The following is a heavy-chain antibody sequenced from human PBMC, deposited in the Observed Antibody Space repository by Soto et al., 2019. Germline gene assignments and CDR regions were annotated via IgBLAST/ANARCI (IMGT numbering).Heavy chain of an antibody. D-gene: IGHD1-1*01. Sequence: EVQLLESGGKLVQPGGSLTISCAASGITFTTYAMAWVRQAPGKGLEWVSGVSASGLNTDYADPVKGRFYISRDNSKNTVSLHMNSLRAEDTALYYCAKDRPRRTSGNFFDYWGQGTPVTVSS. J-gene: IGHJ4*02. CDR1: GITFTTYA. CDR3: AKDRPRRTSGNFFDY. V-gene: IGHV3-23*01. CDR2: VSASGLNT.